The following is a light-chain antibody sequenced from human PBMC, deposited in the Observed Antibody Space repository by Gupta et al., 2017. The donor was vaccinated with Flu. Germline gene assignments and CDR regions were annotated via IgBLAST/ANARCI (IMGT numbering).Light chain of an antibody. V-gene: IGKV2-30*01. CDR1: QSLVYSDGNTY. CDR3: MQGSRWPWA. Sequence: DVVMTQSLLSLPVTLGQPASISCRSSQSLVYSDGNTYLHWFQQRPGQSPRRLIYQVSHRESGVPDRFSGSGSGTDFILKTSRVEAEDVGVYYCMQGSRWPWAFGQGTKVEIK. J-gene: IGKJ1*01. CDR2: QVS.